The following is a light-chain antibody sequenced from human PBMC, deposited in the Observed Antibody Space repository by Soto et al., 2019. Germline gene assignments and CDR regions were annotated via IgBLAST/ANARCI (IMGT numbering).Light chain of an antibody. Sequence: QSALTQPASVSGSPGQSITISCTGTSSDVGSYNLVSWYQQHPGKAPKLMIYEVSKRPSGVSNRFSGSKSGNTASLTISGPQAEDGVDYYCCSYAAAGVYVFGTGTKVTVL. V-gene: IGLV2-23*02. CDR3: CSYAAAGVYV. CDR1: SSDVGSYNL. CDR2: EVS. J-gene: IGLJ1*01.